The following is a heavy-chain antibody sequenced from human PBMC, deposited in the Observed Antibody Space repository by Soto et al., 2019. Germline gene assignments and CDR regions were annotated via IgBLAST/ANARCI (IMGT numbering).Heavy chain of an antibody. D-gene: IGHD2-2*01. CDR3: ARTDCSSTSCYNYYYYGMDV. Sequence: EASVKVSCKTSGYSFTKYGLHWVRQAPGQRLEWMGWINPGNGDTKYSQKFQGRVTITRDTSATTAYMELSSLRSEDSAVFYCARTDCSSTSCYNYYYYGMDVWGQGTTVTV. CDR1: GYSFTKYG. V-gene: IGHV1-3*01. J-gene: IGHJ6*02. CDR2: INPGNGDT.